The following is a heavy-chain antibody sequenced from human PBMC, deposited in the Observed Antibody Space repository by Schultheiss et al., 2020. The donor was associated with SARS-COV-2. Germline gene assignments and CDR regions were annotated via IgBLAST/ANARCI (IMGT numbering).Heavy chain of an antibody. V-gene: IGHV4-34*01. J-gene: IGHJ4*02. CDR2: INHSGST. CDR1: GGSISSYY. D-gene: IGHD2-8*01. CDR3: ARLVTHTNYDY. Sequence: SETLSLTCTVSGGSISSYYWSWIRQPAGKGLEWIGEINHSGSTNYNPSLKSRVTISVDTSKNQFSLKLSSVTATDTAVYYCARLVTHTNYDYWGPGTLVTVSS.